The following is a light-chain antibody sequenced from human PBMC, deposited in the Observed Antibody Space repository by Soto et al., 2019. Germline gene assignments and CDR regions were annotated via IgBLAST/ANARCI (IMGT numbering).Light chain of an antibody. V-gene: IGKV3-11*01. CDR1: QSVSRY. CDR3: QQRNSWPLT. J-gene: IGKJ4*01. CDR2: DST. Sequence: EIVLTQSPATLSLSPGERATLSCRTSQSVSRYLAWYQQKPGQAPRLLIYDSTDRATGLTARFSGSGSGTDFTLTINSLEPEDFAVYYCQQRNSWPLTFCGGTTVEIK.